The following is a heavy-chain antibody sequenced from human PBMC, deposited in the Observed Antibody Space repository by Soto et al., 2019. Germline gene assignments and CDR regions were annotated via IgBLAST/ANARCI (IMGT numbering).Heavy chain of an antibody. Sequence: SETLCLTWNVSGSSINSSGYYWGWIRQPPGKGLEWIGSMFYGVSPYYNPSLKSRVTVSVDTSNNQFSLNLRSVTAADTAVYYCARAHVMVVACSTFDYWGHGTTVTVSS. D-gene: IGHD2-2*01. V-gene: IGHV4-39*01. CDR2: MFYGVSP. CDR3: ARAHVMVVACSTFDY. CDR1: GSSINSSGYY. J-gene: IGHJ4*01.